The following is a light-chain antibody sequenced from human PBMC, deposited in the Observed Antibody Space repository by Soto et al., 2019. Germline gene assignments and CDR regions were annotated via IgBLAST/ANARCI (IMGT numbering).Light chain of an antibody. Sequence: DIQMTQSPSSLSASVGDRVTITCRASQGISNYLAWYQQKPGKVPKLLIYAASTLQSGVPSRFSGSGSGTDFNITISSLQHEDVATYYCQKYNSALYTFGQGTKLEIK. J-gene: IGKJ2*01. CDR2: AAS. CDR1: QGISNY. V-gene: IGKV1-27*01. CDR3: QKYNSALYT.